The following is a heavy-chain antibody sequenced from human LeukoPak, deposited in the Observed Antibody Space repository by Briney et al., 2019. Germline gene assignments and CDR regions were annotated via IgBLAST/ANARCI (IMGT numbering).Heavy chain of an antibody. CDR1: GFPFQSYW. CDR2: INADGSDK. V-gene: IGHV3-7*01. Sequence: GGSLRLSCTASGFPFQSYWMNWVRQAPGKGLELVANINADGSDKYFMDSVKGRFSISRDNANNRLYLQMTSLRAGDTAVYYCMPGRGYWGQGTLVAVSS. J-gene: IGHJ4*02. CDR3: MPGRGY. D-gene: IGHD2-8*02.